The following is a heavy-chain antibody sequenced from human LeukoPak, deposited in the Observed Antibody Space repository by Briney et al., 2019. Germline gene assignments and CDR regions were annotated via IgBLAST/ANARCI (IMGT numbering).Heavy chain of an antibody. Sequence: GGSLRLSCAASGFTFSSYAMSWVRQAPGKGLEWVGFIRSKAYGGTTEYAASVKGRFTISRDDSKSIAYLQMNSLKTEDTAVYYCTKDVGYWGQRTLVTVSS. CDR2: IRSKAYGGTT. CDR1: GFTFSSYA. D-gene: IGHD1-26*01. J-gene: IGHJ4*02. CDR3: TKDVGY. V-gene: IGHV3-49*04.